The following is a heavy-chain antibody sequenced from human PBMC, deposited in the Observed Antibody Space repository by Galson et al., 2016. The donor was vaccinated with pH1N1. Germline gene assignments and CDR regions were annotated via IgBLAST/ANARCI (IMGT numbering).Heavy chain of an antibody. CDR1: GFTFDDYA. V-gene: IGHV3-43D*04. Sequence: SLRLSCAASGFTFDDYAMHWVRQAPGKGLEWVSLISWDGGGTSYADSVKGRFIISRDNTKNSLYLQMDSLRTEDTALYYCAKDVFAVAAAYYYYMDVWGKGTTVTVSS. CDR2: ISWDGGGT. CDR3: AKDVFAVAAAYYYYMDV. D-gene: IGHD6-19*01. J-gene: IGHJ6*03.